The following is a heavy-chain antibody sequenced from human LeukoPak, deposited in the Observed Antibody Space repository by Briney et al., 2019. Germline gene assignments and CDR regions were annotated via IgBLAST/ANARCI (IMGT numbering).Heavy chain of an antibody. CDR3: VSLTVTYFDY. Sequence: PGGSLRLSCAASGFTFSSYEMNWVRQAPGKGLEWVSYVSSSGTTIYYADSVKGRFTISRDNAKNSLCLQMNSLRAEDTAVYYCVSLTVTYFDYWGQGTLVTVSS. J-gene: IGHJ4*02. V-gene: IGHV3-48*03. D-gene: IGHD4-17*01. CDR1: GFTFSSYE. CDR2: VSSSGTTI.